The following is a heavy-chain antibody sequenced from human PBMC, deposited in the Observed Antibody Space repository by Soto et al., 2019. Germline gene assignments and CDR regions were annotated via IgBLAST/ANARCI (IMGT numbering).Heavy chain of an antibody. J-gene: IGHJ4*02. D-gene: IGHD6-19*01. Sequence: PGGSLRLSCATSGFSFSSNSMSWVRQSPGKGLEWVSAISDGGDRIYYVDSVKGRFTISRDNSKNKLYLQMDSLRAEDTALYYCARLYSSGWYGPGRYWGQGTLVTVSS. CDR3: ARLYSSGWYGPGRY. V-gene: IGHV3-23*01. CDR1: GFSFSSNS. CDR2: ISDGGDRI.